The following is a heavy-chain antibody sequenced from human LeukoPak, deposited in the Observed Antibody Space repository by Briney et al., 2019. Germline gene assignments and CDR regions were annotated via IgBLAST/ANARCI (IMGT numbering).Heavy chain of an antibody. Sequence: NPGGSLRLSCAASGFTFSSYSMNWVRQAPGKGLEWVSSISSSSSYIYYADSVKGRFTISRDNAKNSLYLQMNSLRAEDTAVYYCARVDAATTVTTRFDPWGQGTLVTVSS. J-gene: IGHJ5*02. CDR3: ARVDAATTVTTRFDP. CDR2: ISSSSSYI. D-gene: IGHD4-17*01. V-gene: IGHV3-21*01. CDR1: GFTFSSYS.